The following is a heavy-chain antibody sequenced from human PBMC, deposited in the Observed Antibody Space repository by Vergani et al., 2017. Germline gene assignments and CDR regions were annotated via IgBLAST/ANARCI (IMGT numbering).Heavy chain of an antibody. CDR3: AKDNGVRQWLPDAFDI. Sequence: QVQLVQSGAEVKKPGASVKVSCKASGYTFTSYDINWVRQATGQGLEWMGWMNPNSGNTGYAQKFQGRVTMTRNTSISTAYMELSSLRSEDTAVYYCAKDNGVRQWLPDAFDIWGQGTMVTVSS. D-gene: IGHD6-19*01. V-gene: IGHV1-8*01. CDR1: GYTFTSYD. J-gene: IGHJ3*02. CDR2: MNPNSGNT.